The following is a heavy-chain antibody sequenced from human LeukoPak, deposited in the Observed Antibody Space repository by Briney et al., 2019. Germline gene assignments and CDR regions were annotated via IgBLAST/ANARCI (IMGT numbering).Heavy chain of an antibody. Sequence: SETLSLTCTVSGGSISSSSYYWGWIRQPPGKGLEWIGSIYYSGSTYYNPSLKSRVTISVDTSMNQFSLKLSSVTAADTAVYYCASVQNCSSTSCHYYYGMDVWGQGTTVTVSS. D-gene: IGHD2-2*01. CDR1: GGSISSSSYY. CDR2: IYYSGST. J-gene: IGHJ6*02. CDR3: ASVQNCSSTSCHYYYGMDV. V-gene: IGHV4-39*01.